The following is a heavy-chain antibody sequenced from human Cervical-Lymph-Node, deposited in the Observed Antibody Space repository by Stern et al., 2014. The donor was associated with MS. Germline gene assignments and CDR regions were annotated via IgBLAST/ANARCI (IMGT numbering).Heavy chain of an antibody. Sequence: VQLVESEGGVVQPGRSLRLSCSASGFTFSSYGMHWVRQIPGKGLEWVALISSDGTEEFYADSVKGRFTISRDNSKKTLYLQMNGLRAEDTAVYSCAKRRDGFNYLASWGQGTLVTVSS. CDR3: AKRRDGFNYLAS. D-gene: IGHD5-24*01. CDR2: ISSDGTEE. J-gene: IGHJ5*01. V-gene: IGHV3-30*18. CDR1: GFTFSSYG.